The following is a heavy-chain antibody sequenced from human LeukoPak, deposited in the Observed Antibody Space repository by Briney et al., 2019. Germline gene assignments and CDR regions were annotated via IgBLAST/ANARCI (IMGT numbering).Heavy chain of an antibody. CDR1: GFTFSDYY. V-gene: IGHV3-11*01. Sequence: GGSLRLSCAASGFTFSDYYMSWIRQAPGKGLEWVSYISSSGSTIYYADSVKGRFTISRDNAKNSLYLQMNSLRAEDTAVYYCARDRSSSWYGRDDAFDIWGQGTMVTVSS. CDR2: ISSSGSTI. CDR3: ARDRSSSWYGRDDAFDI. J-gene: IGHJ3*02. D-gene: IGHD6-13*01.